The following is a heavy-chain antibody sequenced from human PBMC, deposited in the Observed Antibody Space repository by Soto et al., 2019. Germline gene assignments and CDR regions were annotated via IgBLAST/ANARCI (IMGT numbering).Heavy chain of an antibody. CDR2: MYYGGST. Sequence: SETLCHPCTVFDGSIRDYYWHRISQPPGKGLEWIGYMYYGGSTNYNPSLKSRVTVSGDTSKNDFSLKLTSVTAADTAVYYCARSTGYGDSYFDNWGRGTLVNVSS. CDR3: ARSTGYGDSYFDN. J-gene: IGHJ4*02. D-gene: IGHD5-18*01. CDR1: DGSIRDYY. V-gene: IGHV4-59*13.